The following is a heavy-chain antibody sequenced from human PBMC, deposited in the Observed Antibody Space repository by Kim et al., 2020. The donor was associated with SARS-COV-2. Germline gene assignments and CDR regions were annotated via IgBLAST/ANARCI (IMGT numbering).Heavy chain of an antibody. V-gene: IGHV4-39*01. CDR1: GGSISSSSYY. D-gene: IGHD6-6*01. Sequence: SETLSLTCTVSGGSISSSSYYWGWIRQPPGKGLEWIGSIYYSGSTYYNPSLKSRVTISVDTSKNQFSLKLSSVTAADTAVYYCARHDLLSIAAFNNWFDPWGQGTLVTVSS. CDR2: IYYSGST. CDR3: ARHDLLSIAAFNNWFDP. J-gene: IGHJ5*02.